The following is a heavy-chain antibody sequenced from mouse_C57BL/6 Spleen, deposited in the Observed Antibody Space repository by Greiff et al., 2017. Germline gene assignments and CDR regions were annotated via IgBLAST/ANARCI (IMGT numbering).Heavy chain of an antibody. CDR2: IGPGSGST. D-gene: IGHD1-1*01. Sequence: VQLQQSGAELVKPGASVKISCKASGYTFTDYYINWVKQRPGQGLEWIGRIGPGSGSTYYNEKFKGKATLTADTSSSTAYMQLSSLTSEDSAVYYCARPYYGSSLDYWGQGTTLTVSS. CDR1: GYTFTDYY. CDR3: ARPYYGSSLDY. V-gene: IGHV1-77*01. J-gene: IGHJ2*01.